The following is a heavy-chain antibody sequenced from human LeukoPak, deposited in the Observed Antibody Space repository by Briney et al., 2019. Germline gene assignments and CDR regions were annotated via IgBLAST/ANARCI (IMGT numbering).Heavy chain of an antibody. V-gene: IGHV1-69*05. D-gene: IGHD7-27*01. CDR1: GGSFSTSG. J-gene: IGHJ6*03. Sequence: GASVKVSCKASGGSFSTSGFSWVRQAPGQGLEWMGGVIPIYGTPSYAQKFQGKVTITTDESTSTVYMELSSLRSEDTAVYYCARDHWGIVENGYDYFYYDMDVWGKGTTVTVSS. CDR2: VIPIYGTP. CDR3: ARDHWGIVENGYDYFYYDMDV.